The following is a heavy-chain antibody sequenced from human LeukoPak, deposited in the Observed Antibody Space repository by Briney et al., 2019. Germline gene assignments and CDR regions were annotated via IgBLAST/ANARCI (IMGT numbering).Heavy chain of an antibody. CDR3: ARGVYIAAAQYGF. V-gene: IGHV4-59*01. Sequence: SETLSLTCTVSGGSISSYYWSWIRQPPGKGLEWIGYIYYSGSTNYNPSLKSRVTISVDTSKNQFSLKLSSVTAADTAVYYCARGVYIAAAQYGFWGQGTLVTVTS. J-gene: IGHJ4*02. D-gene: IGHD6-13*01. CDR1: GGSISSYY. CDR2: IYYSGST.